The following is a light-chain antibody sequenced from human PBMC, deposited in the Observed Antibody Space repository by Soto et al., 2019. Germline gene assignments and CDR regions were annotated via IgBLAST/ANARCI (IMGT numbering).Light chain of an antibody. CDR2: DAV. V-gene: IGKV3-20*01. J-gene: IGKJ4*01. Sequence: VLTQSPGSLSLSPGERATVSCRASQTVTSSYLAWYQQRPGRAPQLLIYDAVKRATGISERFSGSESGRDYTLTISRLDPEDSAVYYCQQYGDSITVGGGTKVEIK. CDR1: QTVTSSY. CDR3: QQYGDSIT.